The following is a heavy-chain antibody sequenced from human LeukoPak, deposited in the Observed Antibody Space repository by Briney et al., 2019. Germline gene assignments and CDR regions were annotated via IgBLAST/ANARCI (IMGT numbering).Heavy chain of an antibody. V-gene: IGHV4-59*12. Sequence: SETLSLTCTVSGGSISSYYWSWIRQPPGEGLEWIGYIYYSGSTNYNPSLKSRVTISVDTSKNQFSLKPSSVTAADTAVYYCARGRGSSSWYSDYWGQGTLVTVSS. D-gene: IGHD6-13*01. CDR2: IYYSGST. J-gene: IGHJ4*02. CDR1: GGSISSYY. CDR3: ARGRGSSSWYSDY.